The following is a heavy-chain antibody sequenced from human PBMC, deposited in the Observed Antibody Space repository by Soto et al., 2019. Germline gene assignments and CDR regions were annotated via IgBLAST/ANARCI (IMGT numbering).Heavy chain of an antibody. D-gene: IGHD3-10*01. CDR1: GFTFSSYW. CDR3: ARGSVVRGTNLYYMDV. CDR2: INSDGSST. J-gene: IGHJ6*03. V-gene: IGHV3-74*01. Sequence: EVQLVESGGGLVQPGGSLRLSCAASGFTFSSYWMHWVRQAPGKGLVWVSRINSDGSSTSYADSVKGRFTISRDNAKNTLYLQMNSLRAEDTAVYYCARGSVVRGTNLYYMDVRGKGTTVTVSS.